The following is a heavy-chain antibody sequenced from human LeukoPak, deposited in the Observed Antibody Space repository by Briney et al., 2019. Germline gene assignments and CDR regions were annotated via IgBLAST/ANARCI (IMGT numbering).Heavy chain of an antibody. CDR1: GVSISNYY. J-gene: IGHJ4*02. CDR2: AYNSGRT. Sequence: SETLSLTCIVSGVSISNYYWSWIRQPPGKGLEWIGYAYNSGRTSYNPYLKGRVSISADMPKNQFSLKLTSVTAADTAVYYCARGYFYWGQGALVTASS. V-gene: IGHV4-4*08. CDR3: ARGYFY. D-gene: IGHD3-9*01.